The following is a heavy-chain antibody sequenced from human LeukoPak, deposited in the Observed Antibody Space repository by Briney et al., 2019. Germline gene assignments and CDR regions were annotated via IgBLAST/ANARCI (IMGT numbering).Heavy chain of an antibody. CDR2: MNPNSGNT. V-gene: IGHV1-8*01. J-gene: IGHJ6*02. CDR3: ARTGYNSGRYIKVTQTPYYYYGMDV. Sequence: ASVKVSCKASGYTFTSYDINWVRQATGQGLEWMGWMNPNSGNTGYAQKFQGRVTMTRNTSISTAYMELSSLRSEDTAEYYWARTGYNSGRYIKVTQTPYYYYGMDVWGQGTTVTVSS. D-gene: IGHD6-13*01. CDR1: GYTFTSYD.